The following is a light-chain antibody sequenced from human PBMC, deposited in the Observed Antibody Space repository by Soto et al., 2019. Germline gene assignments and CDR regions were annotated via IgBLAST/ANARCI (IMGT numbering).Light chain of an antibody. V-gene: IGKV3-11*01. CDR2: DAS. Sequence: ELVLMQSPPTLSVSPGERATLSCRASQSSRSYLAWYQQKPGQAPRLLIYDASNRATGIPARFSGSGSGTDFTLTISSIEPEDFAVYYCQQRSNWLTFGQGTRLEIK. J-gene: IGKJ5*01. CDR3: QQRSNWLT. CDR1: QSSRSY.